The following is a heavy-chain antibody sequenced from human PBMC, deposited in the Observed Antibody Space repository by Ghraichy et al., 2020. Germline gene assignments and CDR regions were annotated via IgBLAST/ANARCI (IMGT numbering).Heavy chain of an antibody. J-gene: IGHJ6*02. V-gene: IGHV4-39*01. D-gene: IGHD6-19*01. CDR2: IYYSGST. CDR3: ARHPGAVADYYYYYGMDV. Sequence: SETLSLTCIVSGGSISSSSYYWGWIRQPPGKGLEWIGSIYYSGSTYYNPSLKSRVTISVDTSKNQFSLKLSSVTAADTAVYYCARHPGAVADYYYYYGMDVWGQGTTVTVSS. CDR1: GGSISSSSYY.